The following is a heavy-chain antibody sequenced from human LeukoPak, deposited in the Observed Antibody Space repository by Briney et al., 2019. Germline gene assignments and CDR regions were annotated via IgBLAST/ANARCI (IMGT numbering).Heavy chain of an antibody. CDR1: GGSVTTDY. J-gene: IGHJ4*02. V-gene: IGHV4-59*02. CDR2: ISYTGST. D-gene: IGHD1-1*01. Sequence: SETLSLTCTVSGGSVTTDYWSWIRQPPGKGLEWIGYISYTGSTNYNPSLKSRGTKSVDTSKNQFSLKLSSVTAADTAVYYCARVGDWNDLVYWGQGTLVTVSS. CDR3: ARVGDWNDLVY.